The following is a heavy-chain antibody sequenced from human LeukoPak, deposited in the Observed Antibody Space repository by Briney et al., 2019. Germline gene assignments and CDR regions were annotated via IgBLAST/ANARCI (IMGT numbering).Heavy chain of an antibody. CDR1: GFTFSSYW. D-gene: IGHD3-10*01. J-gene: IGHJ5*02. CDR3: AKFGSGSYYETENWFDP. CDR2: ISGSGGST. Sequence: GGSLRLSCAASGFTFSSYWMSWVRQAPGKGLEWVSAISGSGGSTYYADSVKGRFTISRDNSKNTLYLQMNSLRAEDTAVYYCAKFGSGSYYETENWFDPWGQGTLVTVSS. V-gene: IGHV3-23*01.